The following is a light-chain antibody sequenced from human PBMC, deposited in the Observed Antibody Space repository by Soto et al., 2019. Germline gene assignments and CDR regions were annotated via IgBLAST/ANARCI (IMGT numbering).Light chain of an antibody. CDR3: SSYTRSTIYV. J-gene: IGLJ1*01. V-gene: IGLV2-14*03. Sequence: QSALTQPASVSGSPGQSITISCTGTSSDVGGYNHVSWYQHYPGKAPKLIIYDVTNRPSGVSNRFSGSRSGNTASLTISGLQAEDEADYFCSSYTRSTIYVFGTGTKLTVL. CDR2: DVT. CDR1: SSDVGGYNH.